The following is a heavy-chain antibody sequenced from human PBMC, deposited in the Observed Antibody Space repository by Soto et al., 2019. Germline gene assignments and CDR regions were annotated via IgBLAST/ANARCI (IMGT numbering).Heavy chain of an antibody. J-gene: IGHJ6*02. Sequence: QVQLVQSGAEVKKPGSSVKVSCKASGGTFSSYAISWVRQAPGQGLEWMGGIIPIFGTANYAQKFQGRVTITADKSTSTAYMELSSLRSEDTAVYYCATPFVVVPAAIYYYGMDVWGQGTTVTVSS. CDR2: IIPIFGTA. D-gene: IGHD2-2*01. V-gene: IGHV1-69*06. CDR3: ATPFVVVPAAIYYYGMDV. CDR1: GGTFSSYA.